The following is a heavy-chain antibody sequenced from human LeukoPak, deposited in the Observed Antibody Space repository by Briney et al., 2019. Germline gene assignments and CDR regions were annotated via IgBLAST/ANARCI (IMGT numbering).Heavy chain of an antibody. CDR2: IIPIFGTA. CDR1: GGTFSSYA. Sequence: ASVKVSRKASGGTFSSYAISWVRQAPGQGLEWMGGIIPIFGTANYAQKFQGRVTITTDESTSTAYMELSSLRSEDTAVYYCARDRLELPGPNYYYYYMDVWGKGTTVTVSS. CDR3: ARDRLELPGPNYYYYYMDV. J-gene: IGHJ6*03. D-gene: IGHD1-7*01. V-gene: IGHV1-69*05.